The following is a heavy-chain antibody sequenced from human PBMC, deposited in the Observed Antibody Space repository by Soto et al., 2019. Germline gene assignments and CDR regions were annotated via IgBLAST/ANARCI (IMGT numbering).Heavy chain of an antibody. CDR1: GGTFSSYA. CDR2: IIPIFGTA. V-gene: IGHV1-69*13. Sequence: SVKVSCKASGGTFSSYAISWVRQAPGQGLEWMGGIIPIFGTANYAQKFQGRVTITADESTSTVYMELSSLRSEDAAVYYCARGGRHSDYYYYYGMDVWGQGTTVTVSS. J-gene: IGHJ6*02. CDR3: ARGGRHSDYYYYYGMDV. D-gene: IGHD6-25*01.